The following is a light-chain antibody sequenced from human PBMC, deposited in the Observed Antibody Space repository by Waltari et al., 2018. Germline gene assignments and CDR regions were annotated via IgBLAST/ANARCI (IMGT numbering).Light chain of an antibody. J-gene: IGLJ3*02. CDR1: SSAVGGYNY. CDR2: DVT. CDR3: CSYAGSYTWL. V-gene: IGLV2-11*01. Sequence: QSALTQPRSVSGSPGQSVTISCTGTSSAVGGYNYVSWYQQSPGKVPKLMIYDVTKRPSGVPDRVSGSKSGNTASLTISGLQAEEEAEYYCCSYAGSYTWLFAGGTKLTVL.